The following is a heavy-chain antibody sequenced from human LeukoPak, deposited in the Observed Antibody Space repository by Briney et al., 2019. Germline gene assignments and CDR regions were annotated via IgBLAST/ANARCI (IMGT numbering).Heavy chain of an antibody. J-gene: IGHJ6*03. CDR3: ARGAAFYGRYYYYYYMDV. CDR1: GGSTSSHY. Sequence: PSETLSVTCTVSGGSTSSHYWSWIRQPRGKGLEWIGYIYYSGSTNYNPSLKSRVTISVDTSKNQFSLKLSSVTAADTAVYYCARGAAFYGRYYYYYYMDVWGKGTTVTVSS. CDR2: IYYSGST. V-gene: IGHV4-59*11. D-gene: IGHD4-17*01.